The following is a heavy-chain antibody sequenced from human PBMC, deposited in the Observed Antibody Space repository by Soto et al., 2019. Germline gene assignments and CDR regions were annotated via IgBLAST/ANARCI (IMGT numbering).Heavy chain of an antibody. Sequence: EVQLLESGGGLVQPGGSLRLSCAASGFTFSNYAMSWVRQAPGKGLEWVSDISGSGTGTYHADSVKGRFTISRDNSKNTLYLQMKSLRAEDTAVYYCAKSPSATHKRYYIYYWGQGTLVTVSS. V-gene: IGHV3-23*01. CDR1: GFTFSNYA. CDR2: ISGSGTGT. J-gene: IGHJ4*02. D-gene: IGHD2-2*01. CDR3: AKSPSATHKRYYIYY.